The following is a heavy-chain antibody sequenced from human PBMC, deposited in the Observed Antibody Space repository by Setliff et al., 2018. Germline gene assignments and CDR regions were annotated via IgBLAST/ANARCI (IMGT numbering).Heavy chain of an antibody. CDR1: GGSISSSSYY. Sequence: SETLSLTCTVSGGSISSSSYYWGWIRQPPGKGLEWIGSIYYSGSTYYNPSLKSRVTISVDTSKNQFSLKLSSVTAADTAVYYCAKEEGITGTKNGPYGMDVWGQGTTVTVSS. CDR3: AKEEGITGTKNGPYGMDV. CDR2: IYYSGST. D-gene: IGHD1-7*01. J-gene: IGHJ6*02. V-gene: IGHV4-39*02.